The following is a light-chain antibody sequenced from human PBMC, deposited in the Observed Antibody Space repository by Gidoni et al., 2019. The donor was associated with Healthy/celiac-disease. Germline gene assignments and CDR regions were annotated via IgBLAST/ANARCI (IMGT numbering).Light chain of an antibody. J-gene: IGLJ1*01. CDR2: EVS. CDR1: RSDVGGYIY. CDR3: SSYAGSNKFV. Sequence: HSALTQPPSRTTAPAPSVPISCTGTRSDVGGYIYVSWDQHHPGKAPKLMIYEVSKRPSGVRDRCSGSKSGNTASLTVSGRQAEDEADYYCSSYAGSNKFVVGTGTKVTVL. V-gene: IGLV2-8*02.